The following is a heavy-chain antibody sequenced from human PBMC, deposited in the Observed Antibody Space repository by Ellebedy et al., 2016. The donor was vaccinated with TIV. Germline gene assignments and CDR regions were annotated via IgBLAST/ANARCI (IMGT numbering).Heavy chain of an antibody. V-gene: IGHV3-21*04. J-gene: IGHJ6*03. CDR2: ISSSSSYI. D-gene: IGHD2-21*01. CDR1: GFTFSSYG. CDR3: AKTDCGGDCYGLNYYMDV. Sequence: GGSLRLSXAASGFTFSSYGMHWVRQAPGKGLEWVSSISSSSSYIYYADSVKGRFTISRDNAKNSLYLQMNSLRAEDTALYYCAKTDCGGDCYGLNYYMDVWGKGTTVTVSS.